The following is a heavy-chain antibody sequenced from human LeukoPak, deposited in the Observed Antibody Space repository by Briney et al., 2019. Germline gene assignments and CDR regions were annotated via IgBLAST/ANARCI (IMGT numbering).Heavy chain of an antibody. D-gene: IGHD3-3*01. J-gene: IGHJ4*02. CDR2: ISGSGGST. CDR1: GFTFSSYA. V-gene: IGHV3-23*01. Sequence: GGSLRLSCAASGFTFSSYAMSWVRQAPGKGLEWVSAISGSGGSTYYADSVKGRFTISRDNSKNTLYLQMNSLRAEDTAVYYCAKASYYDFWSGYLDYWGQGTLVTVSS. CDR3: AKASYYDFWSGYLDY.